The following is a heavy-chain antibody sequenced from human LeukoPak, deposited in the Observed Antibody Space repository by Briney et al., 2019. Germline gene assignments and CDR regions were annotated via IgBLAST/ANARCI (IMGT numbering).Heavy chain of an antibody. CDR2: ISYDGSNK. J-gene: IGHJ4*02. D-gene: IGHD3-16*02. CDR3: AKGLSEYFDY. CDR1: GFTFSSYG. V-gene: IGHV3-30*18. Sequence: GGSLRLSCAASGFTFSSYGMHWVRQAPGKGLEWVAVISYDGSNKYYADSVKGRFTISRDNSKNTLYLQMNSLRAEDTAVYCCAKGLSEYFDYWGQGTLVTVSS.